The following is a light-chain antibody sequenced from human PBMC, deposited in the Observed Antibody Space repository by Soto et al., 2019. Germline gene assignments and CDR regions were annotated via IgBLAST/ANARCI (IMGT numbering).Light chain of an antibody. Sequence: EIVLTQYPGTLSLSPGERATLSCRASHSVSSSYLAWYQQKPGQAHRLLIYGASSRATGIPDRCSGSGSGTDFTLTILRLEPEDFAVYYCQQYGGSPPYTFCQVTKLEIK. CDR2: GAS. CDR1: HSVSSSY. J-gene: IGKJ2*01. V-gene: IGKV3-20*01. CDR3: QQYGGSPPYT.